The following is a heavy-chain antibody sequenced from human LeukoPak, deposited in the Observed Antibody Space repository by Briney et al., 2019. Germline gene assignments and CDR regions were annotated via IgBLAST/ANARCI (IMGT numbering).Heavy chain of an antibody. D-gene: IGHD1-26*01. V-gene: IGHV3-23*01. CDR3: AKVFSVVGATRPFDY. CDR1: GFTFSNYA. CDR2: ISGSGGST. J-gene: IGHJ4*02. Sequence: TGGSLRLSCAASGFTFSNYAMTWVRQAPGKGLEWVSGISGSGGSTYYADSVKGRFNISRDNSKNTLYLQMNSLRAEDTAVYYCAKVFSVVGATRPFDYWGQGALVSASS.